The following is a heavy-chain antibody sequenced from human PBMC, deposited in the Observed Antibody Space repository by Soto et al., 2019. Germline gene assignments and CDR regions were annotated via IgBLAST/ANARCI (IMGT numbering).Heavy chain of an antibody. J-gene: IGHJ6*02. CDR3: ARRGYNYYYGMDV. CDR1: GYSFTSYW. CDR2: IDPSDSYT. D-gene: IGHD3-22*01. V-gene: IGHV5-10-1*01. Sequence: GESLKISCKGSGYSFTSYWISWVRQMPGKGLEWMGRIDPSDSYTNYSPSFQGHVTISADKSVSTAYLQWSSLKASDTDMYYCARRGYNYYYGMDVWGQGTTVTVSS.